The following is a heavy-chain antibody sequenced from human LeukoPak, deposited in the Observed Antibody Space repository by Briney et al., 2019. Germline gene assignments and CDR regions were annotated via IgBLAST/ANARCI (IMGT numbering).Heavy chain of an antibody. Sequence: SETLSLTCAVYGGSFSGYYWSWIRQPPGKGLEWIGEINHSGSTNYNPSLKSRVTISVDTSKNQFSLKLSSVTAADTAVYYCASSPAAGQFDYWGQGTLVTVSS. CDR1: GGSFSGYY. J-gene: IGHJ4*02. CDR2: INHSGST. D-gene: IGHD6-13*01. CDR3: ASSPAAGQFDY. V-gene: IGHV4-34*01.